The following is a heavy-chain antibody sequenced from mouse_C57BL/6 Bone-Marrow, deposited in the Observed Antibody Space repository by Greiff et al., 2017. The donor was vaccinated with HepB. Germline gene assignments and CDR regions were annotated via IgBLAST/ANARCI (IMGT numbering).Heavy chain of an antibody. CDR3: ARSISY. V-gene: IGHV1-64*01. Sequence: QVQLQQPGAELVKPGASVKLSCKASGYTFTSYWMHWVKQRPGQGLEWIGMIHPNSGSTNYNEKFKSKATLTVDKSSSTAYIQLSSLTSEDSAVYYCARSISYWGQGTLVTVSA. CDR1: GYTFTSYW. CDR2: IHPNSGST. J-gene: IGHJ3*01.